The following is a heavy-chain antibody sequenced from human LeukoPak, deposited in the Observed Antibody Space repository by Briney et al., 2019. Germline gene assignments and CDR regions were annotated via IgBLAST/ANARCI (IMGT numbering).Heavy chain of an antibody. CDR2: IGAKVPDT. Sequence: GGSLRLSCVTSGYTFGAYAMSWVRQAPGEGLQWVSSIGAKVPDTNYADSVRGRFTISRDNSKNTLYLQMNSLRAEDTAVYYCARDPGTSSSYYDFWSGYKSTGAVWYFDLWGRGTLVTVSS. J-gene: IGHJ2*01. V-gene: IGHV3-23*01. CDR1: GYTFGAYA. CDR3: ARDPGTSSSYYDFWSGYKSTGAVWYFDL. D-gene: IGHD3-3*01.